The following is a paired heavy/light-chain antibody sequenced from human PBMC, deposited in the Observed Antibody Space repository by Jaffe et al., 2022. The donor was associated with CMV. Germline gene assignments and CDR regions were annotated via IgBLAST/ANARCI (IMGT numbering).Light chain of an antibody. CDR2: DVS. V-gene: IGLV2-14*03. CDR1: SSDVGAYNF. Sequence: QSALTQPASVSGSPGQSITISCTGTSSDVGAYNFVSWYQQHPGKAPKLMIYDVSNRPSGVSDRFSGSKSGNTASLTISGLQAEDEADYYCSSYTSTSTRVFGTGTKVTVL. J-gene: IGLJ1*01. CDR3: SSYTSTSTRV.
Heavy chain of an antibody. J-gene: IGHJ5*02. CDR2: IDHSGST. V-gene: IGHV4-34*01. CDR3: ARAGYGSGGYYSVLTALSNWFDP. Sequence: QVQLQQWGAGLLKPSETLSLTCAISGGSFSAYYWSWIRQPPGKGLEWIGEIDHSGSTSYNPSLKSRVTISVDTSKNQFSLMLTSVTAADTAVYYCARAGYGSGGYYSVLTALSNWFDPWGQGTLVTVSS. D-gene: IGHD3-10*01. CDR1: GGSFSAYY.